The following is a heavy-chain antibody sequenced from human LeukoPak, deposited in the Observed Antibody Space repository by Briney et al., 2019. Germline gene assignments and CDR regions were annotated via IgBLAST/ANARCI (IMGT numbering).Heavy chain of an antibody. D-gene: IGHD3-22*01. CDR3: AVVVTYYYYMDV. Sequence: SETLSLTCAVYGGSFSGYYWSWIRQPPGKGLEWIGEINHSGSTYYNPSLKSRVTISVDTSKNQFSLKLSSVTAADTAVYYCAVVVTYYYYMDVWGKGTTVTISS. CDR1: GGSFSGYY. CDR2: INHSGST. V-gene: IGHV4-34*01. J-gene: IGHJ6*03.